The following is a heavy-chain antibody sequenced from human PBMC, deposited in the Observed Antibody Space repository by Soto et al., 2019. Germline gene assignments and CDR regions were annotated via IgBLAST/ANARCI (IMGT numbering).Heavy chain of an antibody. D-gene: IGHD3-22*01. J-gene: IGHJ4*02. Sequence: ASVKVSFKASGYTFTTYFMHWVRQAPGQGLEWMGIINPSLASTNYAQKLQGRVTMTTDTSTSTAYMELRSLRSEDTAMYYCARNPYYYESSPWYWGQGTLVTAPQ. V-gene: IGHV1-46*01. CDR3: ARNPYYYESSPWY. CDR1: GYTFTTYF. CDR2: INPSLAST.